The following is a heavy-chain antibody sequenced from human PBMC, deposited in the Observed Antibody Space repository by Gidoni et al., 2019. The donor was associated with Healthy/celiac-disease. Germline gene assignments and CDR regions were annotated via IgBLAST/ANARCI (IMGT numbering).Heavy chain of an antibody. D-gene: IGHD2-15*01. CDR3: TREFPDGLGPTTPGY. CDR1: GFPFGYYA. V-gene: IGHV3-49*05. Sequence: VPLVESGGVLVKPGRSLSLSFTASGFPFGYYAMSWFRQAPGKGLEWVGFIRSKGYGGKTEYAASVKGRCNISRDDSKSIAYLQMNSLKTEDTAVYYCTREFPDGLGPTTPGYWGQGTLVTVSS. CDR2: IRSKGYGGKT. J-gene: IGHJ4*02.